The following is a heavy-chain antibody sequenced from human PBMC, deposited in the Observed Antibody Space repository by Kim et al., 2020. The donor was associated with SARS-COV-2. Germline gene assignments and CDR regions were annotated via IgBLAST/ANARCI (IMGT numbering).Heavy chain of an antibody. CDR1: GGSISSYY. J-gene: IGHJ3*02. V-gene: IGHV4-59*01. CDR3: ASFSSGYHDAFDI. Sequence: SETLSLTCTVSGGSISSYYWSWIRQPPGKGLEWIGYIYYSGSTNYNPSLKSRVTISVDTSKNQFSLKLSSVTAADTAVYYCASFSSGYHDAFDIWGQGTTVTVSS. CDR2: IYYSGST. D-gene: IGHD3-22*01.